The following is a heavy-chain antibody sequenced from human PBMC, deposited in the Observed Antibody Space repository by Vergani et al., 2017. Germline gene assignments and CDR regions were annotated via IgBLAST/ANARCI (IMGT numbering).Heavy chain of an antibody. D-gene: IGHD6-13*01. CDR2: IYYSGST. CDR1: GGSLSSYY. CDR3: ARDSGYSSSWGNWFDP. V-gene: IGHV4-59*01. J-gene: IGHJ5*02. Sequence: QVQLQESGPGLVKPSETLSLTCTVSGGSLSSYYWSWIRQPPGKGLEWIGYIYYSGSTNYNPSLKSRVTISVDTSKNQFSLKLSSVTAADTAVYYCARDSGYSSSWGNWFDPWGQGTLVTVSS.